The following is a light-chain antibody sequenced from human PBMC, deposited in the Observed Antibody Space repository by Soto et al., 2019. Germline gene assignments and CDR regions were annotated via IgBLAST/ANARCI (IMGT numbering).Light chain of an antibody. V-gene: IGLV2-11*01. Sequence: QSALTQPRSVSGSPGQSVAIFCTGTSXDVGGYNFVSWYQQHPGKAPKLLMYDVSKRPSGVPARFSGSKSGNTASLTISGLQVDDEADYYCCSYAGSYTYYVFGTGTKVTVL. CDR3: CSYAGSYTYYV. CDR1: SXDVGGYNF. CDR2: DVS. J-gene: IGLJ1*01.